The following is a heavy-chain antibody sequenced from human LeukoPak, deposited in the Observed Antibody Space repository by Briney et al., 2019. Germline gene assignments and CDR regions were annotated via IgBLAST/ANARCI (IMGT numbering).Heavy chain of an antibody. CDR1: GYTFAGYY. CDR3: ARVYCSSTSCYAGFFDY. J-gene: IGHJ4*02. V-gene: IGHV1-2*02. CDR2: INPNSGGT. D-gene: IGHD2-2*01. Sequence: ASVKVSCKASGYTFAGYYMHWVRQAPGQGLEWMGWINPNSGGTNYAQRFQGRVTMSRDTSISTAYMELSRLTSDDTAVYYCARVYCSSTSCYAGFFDYWGQGTLVTVSS.